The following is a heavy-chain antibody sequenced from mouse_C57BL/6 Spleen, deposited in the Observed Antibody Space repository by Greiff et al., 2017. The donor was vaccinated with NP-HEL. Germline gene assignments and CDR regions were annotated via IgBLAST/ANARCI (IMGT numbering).Heavy chain of an antibody. CDR3: AKGVITTVVANYAMDY. Sequence: EVQLQQSGPELVKPGASVKISCKASGYSFTGYYMPWVKQSSEKSLEWIGEINPSTGGTSYNQKFKGKATLTVDKSSSTAYMQLKSLTSEDSAVYYCAKGVITTVVANYAMDYWGQGTSVTVSS. CDR1: GYSFTGYY. D-gene: IGHD1-1*01. V-gene: IGHV1-43*01. CDR2: INPSTGGT. J-gene: IGHJ4*01.